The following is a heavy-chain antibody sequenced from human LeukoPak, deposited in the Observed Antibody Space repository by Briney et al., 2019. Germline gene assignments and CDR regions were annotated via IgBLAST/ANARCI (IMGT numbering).Heavy chain of an antibody. V-gene: IGHV3-30*09. CDR2: ISSDGNNE. CDR3: VRGGPGLGV. Sequence: GGSLRLSCAVSGLSITTYDIHWVRQAPGEGLEWVADISSDGNNEYYADSVKGRFVISRDISKNSVYLQMNSLTIEDTALYYCVRGGPGLGVWGQGTKVTVSS. J-gene: IGHJ6*02. D-gene: IGHD3-10*01. CDR1: GLSITTYD.